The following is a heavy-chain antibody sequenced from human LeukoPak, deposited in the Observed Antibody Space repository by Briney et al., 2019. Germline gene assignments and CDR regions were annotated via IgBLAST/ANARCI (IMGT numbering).Heavy chain of an antibody. V-gene: IGHV6-1*01. CDR1: GDSVSSNSAA. J-gene: IGHJ5*02. D-gene: IGHD4-23*01. Sequence: PSQTLSLTCAISGDSVSSNSAAWNWLRQSPSRGLEWLGRTYYRSTWNNDYTASVKSRISINPDTSKNQFSLQLNSVTPEDTAVYYCARHGGGRFGPWGQGTLVTVSS. CDR3: ARHGGGRFGP. CDR2: TYYRSTWNN.